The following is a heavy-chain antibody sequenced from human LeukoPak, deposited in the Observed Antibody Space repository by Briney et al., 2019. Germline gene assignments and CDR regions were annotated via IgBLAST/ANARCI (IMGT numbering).Heavy chain of an antibody. J-gene: IGHJ4*02. V-gene: IGHV1-2*02. D-gene: IGHD3-10*01. CDR3: AKSDGSGSNDY. Sequence: RASVRVSCKASGYTFTGYYMHWVRQAPGQGLEWMGWINPNSGGTNYAQKFQGRVTMTRDTSISTAYMELSRLRSDDTAVYYCAKSDGSGSNDYWGQGTLVTVSS. CDR1: GYTFTGYY. CDR2: INPNSGGT.